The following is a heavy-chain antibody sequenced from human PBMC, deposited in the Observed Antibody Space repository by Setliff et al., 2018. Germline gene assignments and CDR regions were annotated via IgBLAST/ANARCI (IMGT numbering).Heavy chain of an antibody. V-gene: IGHV3-23*01. CDR2: ISGSGAI. J-gene: IGHJ4*02. Sequence: PGGSLRLSCAASRFTFSNYAMSWVRQAPGKGLEWVSAISGSGAISYADSVKGRFPISRDNAKNTLYLQMNSLRPEDTAIYYCVPHPNAYNDFWGQGTLVTVSS. CDR1: RFTFSNYA. D-gene: IGHD1-1*01. CDR3: VPHPNAYNDF.